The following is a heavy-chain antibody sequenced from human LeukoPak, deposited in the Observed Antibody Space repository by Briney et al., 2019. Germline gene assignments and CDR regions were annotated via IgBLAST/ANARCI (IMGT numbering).Heavy chain of an antibody. J-gene: IGHJ4*02. CDR2: ISGSGGST. CDR3: AKNRHRADIAAAVLYYFDY. CDR1: GFTFSSYA. D-gene: IGHD6-13*01. Sequence: GGSLRLSCAASGFTFSSYAMSWVRQAPGKGLEWVSGISGSGGSTYYADSVKGRFTISRDNSKNTLYLQMNSLRAEDTAVYYCAKNRHRADIAAAVLYYFDYWGQGTLVTVSS. V-gene: IGHV3-23*01.